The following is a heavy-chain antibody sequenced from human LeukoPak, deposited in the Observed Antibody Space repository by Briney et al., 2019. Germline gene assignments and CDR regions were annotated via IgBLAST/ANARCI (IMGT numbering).Heavy chain of an antibody. D-gene: IGHD2-15*01. CDR2: INLNSGGT. V-gene: IGHV1-2*02. CDR1: GYTFTDYY. CDR3: ARDAGYCTGGSCWYFDH. J-gene: IGHJ4*02. Sequence: EASVKVSCKASGYTFTDYYMHWVRQASGQGLECMVWINLNSGGTNFAQRFQGRVTMTRDTSISTAHMDLSRLISDDTAVYYCARDAGYCTGGSCWYFDHWGQGTLVTVSS.